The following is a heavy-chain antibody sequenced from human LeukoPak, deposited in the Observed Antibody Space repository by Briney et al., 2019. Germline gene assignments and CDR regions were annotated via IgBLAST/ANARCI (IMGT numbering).Heavy chain of an antibody. V-gene: IGHV4-34*01. Sequence: SETLSLTCAVYGGSLSGYHWSWIRQSPERGLEWIGEVNHSGGTQYNPSHKSRVTVSVDTSKNQFSLSLSSVTAADTAVYYCARLPYYYDSSGYYRPDPYYFDYWGQGTLVTVSS. CDR2: VNHSGGT. CDR3: ARLPYYYDSSGYYRPDPYYFDY. D-gene: IGHD3-22*01. J-gene: IGHJ4*02. CDR1: GGSLSGYH.